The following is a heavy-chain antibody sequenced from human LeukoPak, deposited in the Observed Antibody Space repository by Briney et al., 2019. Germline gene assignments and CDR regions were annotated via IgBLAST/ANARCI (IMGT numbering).Heavy chain of an antibody. Sequence: ASVKVSCKVSGYTLTELSMHWVRQAPGKGLEWMGGFDPEDGETIYAQKFQGRVTMTEDTSTDTAYMELSSLRSEDTAVYYCATAFNLKLGQRGPYYYYGMDVWGQGTTVTVSS. V-gene: IGHV1-24*01. J-gene: IGHJ6*02. CDR3: ATAFNLKLGQRGPYYYYGMDV. D-gene: IGHD7-27*01. CDR1: GYTLTELS. CDR2: FDPEDGET.